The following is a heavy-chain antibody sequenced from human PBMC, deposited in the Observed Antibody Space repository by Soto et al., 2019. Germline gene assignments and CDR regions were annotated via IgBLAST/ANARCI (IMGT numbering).Heavy chain of an antibody. CDR3: VESAGEPWPSFDY. D-gene: IGHD1-1*01. J-gene: IGHJ4*02. V-gene: IGHV3-30-3*01. CDR1: GFTFSSYA. CDR2: ISYDGSNK. Sequence: GVSLRLSCAASGFTFSSYAMHWVRQAPGKGLEWVAVISYDGSNKYYADSVKGRFTISRDNSEKTLYLQMNSLRVEDTALYYCVESAGEPWPSFDYWGQGTVVTVSS.